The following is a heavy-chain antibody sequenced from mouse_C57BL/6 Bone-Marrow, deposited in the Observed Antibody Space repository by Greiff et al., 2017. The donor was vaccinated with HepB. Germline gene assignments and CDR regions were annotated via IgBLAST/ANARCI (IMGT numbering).Heavy chain of an antibody. CDR3: ARQGITTRYFDV. V-gene: IGHV5-15*01. J-gene: IGHJ1*03. Sequence: EVQLVESGGGLVQPGGSLKLSCAASGFTFSDYGMAWVRQAPRKGPEWVAFISNLAYSIYYADTVTGRFTISRENAKNTLYLEMSSLRSEDTAMYYCARQGITTRYFDVWGTGTTVTVSS. CDR2: ISNLAYSI. D-gene: IGHD1-1*01. CDR1: GFTFSDYG.